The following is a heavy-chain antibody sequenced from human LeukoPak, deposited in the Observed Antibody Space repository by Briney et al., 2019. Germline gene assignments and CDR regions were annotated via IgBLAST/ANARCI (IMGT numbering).Heavy chain of an antibody. CDR1: GFTFDDYT. CDR3: AKGSGWSYFDY. Sequence: GGSLRVSCAASGFTFDDYTMHWVRQVPGKGLEWVSLISWDGATTYYADSMKDRFTISRDNSKNSLYLQLNSLRTEDTAFYYCAKGSGWSYFDYWGQGALVTVSS. J-gene: IGHJ4*02. CDR2: ISWDGATT. D-gene: IGHD6-19*01. V-gene: IGHV3-43*01.